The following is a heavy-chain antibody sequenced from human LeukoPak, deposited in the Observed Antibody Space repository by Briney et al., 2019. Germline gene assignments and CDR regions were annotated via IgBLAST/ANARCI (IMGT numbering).Heavy chain of an antibody. Sequence: GESLKISCQGSGYTFSNYWIGWVRQTPGKGLEWMGIIHPGDSNIRYSPSSQGQVTISADKSISTAYLQWSSLKASDIGIYYCARLGYCSGDTCFSASHYWGQGTLVTVSS. CDR3: ARLGYCSGDTCFSASHY. CDR1: GYTFSNYW. V-gene: IGHV5-51*01. CDR2: IHPGDSNI. J-gene: IGHJ4*02. D-gene: IGHD2-15*01.